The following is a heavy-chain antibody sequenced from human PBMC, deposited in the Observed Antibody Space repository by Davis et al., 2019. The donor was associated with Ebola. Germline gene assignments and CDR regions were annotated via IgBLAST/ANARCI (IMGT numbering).Heavy chain of an antibody. J-gene: IGHJ6*04. CDR3: AKSGLSFGVVKYHYGMDV. D-gene: IGHD3-3*01. V-gene: IGHV3-21*04. Sequence: GESLKISCAASGFTFSSYTMNWVRQAPGKGLEWVSSISSSAYYIYYADSLKGRFTISRDNAKNSLYLQMNSLRAEDTAVYYCAKSGLSFGVVKYHYGMDVWGKGTTVTVSS. CDR1: GFTFSSYT. CDR2: ISSSAYYI.